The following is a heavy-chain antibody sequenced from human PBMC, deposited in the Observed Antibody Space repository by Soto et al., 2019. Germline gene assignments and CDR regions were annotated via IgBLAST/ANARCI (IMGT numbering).Heavy chain of an antibody. CDR3: ARARFCTSTSCYHYFDF. CDR2: IYNNGRT. D-gene: IGHD2-2*01. Sequence: SETLSLTCTVSGGSISSSSWSWIRQPPGRGLEWIGYIYNNGRTDYNPSLKSRVTISVGTSKNHFSLKLSSVTPADTAVYYCARARFCTSTSCYHYFDFWGQGTLVTVSS. V-gene: IGHV4-59*01. CDR1: GGSISSSS. J-gene: IGHJ4*02.